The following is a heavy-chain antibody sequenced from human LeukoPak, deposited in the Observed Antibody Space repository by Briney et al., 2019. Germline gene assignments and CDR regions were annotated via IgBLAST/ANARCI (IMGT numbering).Heavy chain of an antibody. D-gene: IGHD3-10*01. J-gene: IGHJ4*02. V-gene: IGHV4-59*01. CDR1: GGSISSYY. CDR2: LFYSGST. Sequence: SETLSLTCTVSGGSISSYYWSWIRQPPGKGLEWIAYLFYSGSTDYNPSLESRVTISVDTSKNQFTLKLRSVTAADTAVYYCATVAVIRGVTYFDYWGQGTLVTVSS. CDR3: ATVAVIRGVTYFDY.